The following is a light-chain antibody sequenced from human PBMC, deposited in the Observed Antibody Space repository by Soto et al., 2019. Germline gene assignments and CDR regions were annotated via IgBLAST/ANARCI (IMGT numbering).Light chain of an antibody. CDR2: KVS. CDR3: QQYKSYPWT. CDR1: QSPSTW. Sequence: SPSNLSASGEYRVIITCRASQSPSTWLAWYQQKPGKAPKLLVFKVSSLESGVPSSFSGSGSGTEFTLTISSLQPDDFATYYCQQYKSYPWTFGQGTKVDI. J-gene: IGKJ1*01. V-gene: IGKV1-5*03.